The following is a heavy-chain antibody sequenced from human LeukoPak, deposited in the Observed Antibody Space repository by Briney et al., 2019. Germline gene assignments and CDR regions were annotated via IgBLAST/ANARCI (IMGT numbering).Heavy chain of an antibody. J-gene: IGHJ3*02. V-gene: IGHV3-7*01. D-gene: IGHD2-2*01. CDR3: ARDSNWAFDI. CDR1: GFTFSNYW. CDR2: IKQDGSEK. Sequence: PGGSLRLSCAASGFTFSNYWMGWVRQAPGRGLEWVANIKQDGSEKYYVDSVKGRFTISRDNARNSLYLQMNSLRAEDTALYYCARDSNWAFDIWGQGTMVTVSS.